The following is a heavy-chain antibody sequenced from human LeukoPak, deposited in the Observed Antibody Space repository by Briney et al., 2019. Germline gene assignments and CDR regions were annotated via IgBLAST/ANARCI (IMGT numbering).Heavy chain of an antibody. J-gene: IGHJ5*02. Sequence: EASETLSLTCTVSGYSISSGFYWGWIRQTPGKGLEWIGSMYHSGTTYYNASLKSRVTISVDTSKKQFSLKLSSVTAADTAVYYCARQPNYYDSSGYYSIWFDPWGQGTLVTVSS. CDR2: MYHSGTT. CDR3: ARQPNYYDSSGYYSIWFDP. D-gene: IGHD3-22*01. V-gene: IGHV4-38-2*02. CDR1: GYSISSGFY.